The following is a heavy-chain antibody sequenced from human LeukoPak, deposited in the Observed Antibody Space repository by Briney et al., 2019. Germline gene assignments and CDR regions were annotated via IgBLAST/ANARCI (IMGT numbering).Heavy chain of an antibody. J-gene: IGHJ6*03. Sequence: SETLSLTCTVSGGSISSYYWSWIRQPPGKGLEWIGYIYTSGSTNYNPSLKSRVTISVDTSKNQLSLKLSSVTAADTAVYYCARHVGYCSSTSCYTYYYMGVWGKGTTVTVSS. CDR2: IYTSGST. D-gene: IGHD2-2*02. V-gene: IGHV4-4*09. CDR1: GGSISSYY. CDR3: ARHVGYCSSTSCYTYYYMGV.